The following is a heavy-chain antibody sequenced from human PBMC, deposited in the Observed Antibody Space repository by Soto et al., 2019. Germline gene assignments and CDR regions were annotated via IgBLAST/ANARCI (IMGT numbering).Heavy chain of an antibody. CDR1: GVSLSTSGMR. D-gene: IGHD3-22*01. CDR2: IDWDDDK. CDR3: ARMGTYYDSSGYWGYYFDY. J-gene: IGHJ4*02. Sequence: GSCPTLVNPTQTLTLTCTFSGVSLSTSGMRXSWIRQPPGKALGWLARIDWDDDKFYSTSLKTRLTISKDTSKNQVVLTMTNMDPVDTATYYCARMGTYYDSSGYWGYYFDYWGQGTLVTVSS. V-gene: IGHV2-70*04.